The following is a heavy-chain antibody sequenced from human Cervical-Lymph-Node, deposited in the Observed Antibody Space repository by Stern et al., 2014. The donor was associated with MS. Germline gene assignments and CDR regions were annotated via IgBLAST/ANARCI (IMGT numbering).Heavy chain of an antibody. Sequence: VQLVESGPEVKKPGASVKVSCRASGYTFTTFGISWVREAPGHGLEWMGWISGYSPNTNYAQKFRGRVTLTTDTSTNTAYMELRSLRSDDTAIYYCARGTGDLKIWGQGTLVTVSS. J-gene: IGHJ4*02. V-gene: IGHV1-18*01. CDR2: ISGYSPNT. D-gene: IGHD7-27*01. CDR3: ARGTGDLKI. CDR1: GYTFTTFG.